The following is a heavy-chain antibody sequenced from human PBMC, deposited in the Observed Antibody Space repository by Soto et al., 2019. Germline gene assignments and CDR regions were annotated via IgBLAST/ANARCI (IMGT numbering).Heavy chain of an antibody. CDR3: ARDLRVTLGYYSGIDV. J-gene: IGHJ6*02. CDR2: TWYDGSDE. CDR1: GFTLNSYG. D-gene: IGHD4-4*01. Sequence: QVQLVESGGGVVQPGRSLRLSCAASGFTLNSYGMHWVRQTPGKGLEWVAVTWYDGSDEYYADSVKGRFTISRDNSKNTLYLQMNSLRAEDTALYYCARDLRVTLGYYSGIDVWGQGTTVTVSS. V-gene: IGHV3-33*01.